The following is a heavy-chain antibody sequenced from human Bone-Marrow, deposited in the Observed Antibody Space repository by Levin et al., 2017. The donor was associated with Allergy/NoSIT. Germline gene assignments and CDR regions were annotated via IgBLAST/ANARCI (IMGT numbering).Heavy chain of an antibody. CDR1: GFTFDDYT. D-gene: IGHD3-22*01. CDR3: AKGGRSSYYGMDV. J-gene: IGHJ6*02. V-gene: IGHV3-9*01. Sequence: SLKISCATSGFTFDDYTMHWVRQAPGKGLEWVSSINWNGGSTAYADSVKGRFTISRDNAKKSLNLQMNSLRGEDTALYYCAKGGRSSYYGMDVWGQGTTVTVSS. CDR2: INWNGGST.